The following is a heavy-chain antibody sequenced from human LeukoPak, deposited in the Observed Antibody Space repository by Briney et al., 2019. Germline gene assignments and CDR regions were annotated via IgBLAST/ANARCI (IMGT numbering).Heavy chain of an antibody. CDR3: AIARPSFYWFDT. J-gene: IGHJ5*02. CDR2: IYPGNSDT. V-gene: IGHV5-51*01. Sequence: GESLKISCKGSGYSFTSYWLGWVRQMPGKGLEWVGIIYPGNSDTRYSPSFQGQVTISADKSITTAYLQRSSLEDSDTAMYYRAIARPSFYWFDTWGQGTLVTVSS. D-gene: IGHD2-2*01. CDR1: GYSFTSYW.